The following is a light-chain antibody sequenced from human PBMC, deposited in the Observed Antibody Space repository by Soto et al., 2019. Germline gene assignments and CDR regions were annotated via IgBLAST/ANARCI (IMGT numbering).Light chain of an antibody. CDR1: QSLLHSNGYNY. CDR3: MQALQTPWT. Sequence: EIVMTQSPLSLSFTPGEPASISCRASQSLLHSNGYNYLDWYVQKPGQSPQLLINLASNRASGVPDNFSGSGTGTDFTLNIRRVEAEDVGIYYCMQALQTPWTFGQWTKWRS. CDR2: LAS. V-gene: IGKV2-28*01. J-gene: IGKJ1*01.